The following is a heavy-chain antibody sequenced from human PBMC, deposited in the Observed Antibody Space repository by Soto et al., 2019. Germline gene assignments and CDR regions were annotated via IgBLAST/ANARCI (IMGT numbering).Heavy chain of an antibody. CDR2: IIPIFGTA. J-gene: IGHJ6*02. D-gene: IGHD6-19*01. CDR1: GGTFSSYA. V-gene: IGHV1-69*13. CDR3: ARDKRGEGIAVPRRGYYGMDV. Sequence: ASVKVSCKASGGTFSSYAISWVRQAPGQGLEWMGGIIPIFGTANYAQKFQGRVTITADESTSTAYMELSSLRSEDTAVYYCARDKRGEGIAVPRRGYYGMDVWGQGTTVTVSS.